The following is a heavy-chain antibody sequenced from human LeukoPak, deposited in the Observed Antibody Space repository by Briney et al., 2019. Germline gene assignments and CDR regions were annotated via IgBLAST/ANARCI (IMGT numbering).Heavy chain of an antibody. CDR3: AREGSSSWYKTGGFDY. CDR2: ISYDGSNK. V-gene: IGHV3-30*03. CDR1: GFTFSSYG. D-gene: IGHD6-13*01. J-gene: IGHJ4*02. Sequence: PGGSLRLSCAASGFTFSSYGMHWVRQAPGKGLEWVAVISYDGSNKYYADSVKGRFTISRDNSKNTLYLQMNSLRAEDTAVYYCAREGSSSWYKTGGFDYWGQGTLVTVSS.